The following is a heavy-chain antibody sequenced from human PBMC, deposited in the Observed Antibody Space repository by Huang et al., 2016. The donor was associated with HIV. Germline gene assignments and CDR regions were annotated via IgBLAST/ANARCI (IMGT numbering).Heavy chain of an antibody. CDR1: GGSFSGYY. CDR2: INHIGKT. CDR3: AREKAADSAWYGVYYFDY. V-gene: IGHV4-34*01. Sequence: QVQLRQWGAGLVKPSETLSLTCAVYGGSFSGYYWTWIRQSPGRVLEWIGEINHIGKTNYQPSLKSRVTISKDTTKNQFSLQLTSVSAADTGVYFCAREKAADSAWYGVYYFDYWGEGALVTVTS. D-gene: IGHD6-19*01. J-gene: IGHJ4*02.